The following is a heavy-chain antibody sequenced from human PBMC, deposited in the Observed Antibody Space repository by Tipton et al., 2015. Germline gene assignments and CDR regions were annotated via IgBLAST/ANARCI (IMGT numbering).Heavy chain of an antibody. V-gene: IGHV4-39*01. Sequence: SLTCTVSGGSISSGLYYWGWIRQPPGKGLEWIGSIYHNVNTYYNPSLKSRVTISGDTSKNQFSLKLTSVTATDTAVYYCARQDTLRHFDWLNWGQGTQVTVSS. CDR1: GGSISSGLYY. CDR3: ARQDTLRHFDWLN. CDR2: IYHNVNT. D-gene: IGHD3-9*01. J-gene: IGHJ4*02.